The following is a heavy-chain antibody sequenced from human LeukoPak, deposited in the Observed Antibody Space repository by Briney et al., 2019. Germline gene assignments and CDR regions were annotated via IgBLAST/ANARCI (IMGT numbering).Heavy chain of an antibody. CDR3: ATHRRPGSGGYENAFEI. V-gene: IGHV4-39*01. CDR1: GGSISSSGYY. Sequence: SETLSLTCTVSGGSISSSGYYWGWIRQPPGKGLEWIGNIYGGGSTHYNPSLKSRLTMSVDTSKNHFSLRLNSVTAADTAIYYCATHRRPGSGGYENAFEIWGQGTMVTVSS. D-gene: IGHD5-12*01. J-gene: IGHJ3*02. CDR2: IYGGGST.